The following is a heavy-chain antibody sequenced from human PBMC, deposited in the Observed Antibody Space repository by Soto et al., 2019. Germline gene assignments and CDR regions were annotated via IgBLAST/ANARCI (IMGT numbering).Heavy chain of an antibody. CDR1: GFTFSSYA. Sequence: PGGSLRLSCAASGFTFSSYAMSWVRQAPGKGLEWVSAISGSGGSTYYADSVKGRFTISRDNSKNTLYLQMNSLRAEDTAVYYCAKDWRIVVVPAAIGRDYWGQGTLVTVSS. J-gene: IGHJ4*02. CDR2: ISGSGGST. CDR3: AKDWRIVVVPAAIGRDY. V-gene: IGHV3-23*01. D-gene: IGHD2-2*01.